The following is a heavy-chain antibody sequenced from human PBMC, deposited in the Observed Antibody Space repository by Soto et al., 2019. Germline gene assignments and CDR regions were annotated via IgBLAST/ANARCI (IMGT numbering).Heavy chain of an antibody. CDR3: AKDTGMVVVPAAILGGMDG. J-gene: IGHJ6*02. D-gene: IGHD2-2*01. V-gene: IGHV3-23*01. Sequence: GTRRLSCAVSGFTLSSYAMSRVRQAPGKVLEWVSAISGSGGSTYYADYVKGRFTISRDNSKNTLYLQMNSLRAEDTAVYYCAKDTGMVVVPAAILGGMDGWGQGTTVTVSS. CDR2: ISGSGGST. CDR1: GFTLSSYA.